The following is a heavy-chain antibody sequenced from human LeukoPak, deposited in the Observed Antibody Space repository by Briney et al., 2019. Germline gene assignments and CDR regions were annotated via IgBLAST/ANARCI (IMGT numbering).Heavy chain of an antibody. D-gene: IGHD5-18*01. V-gene: IGHV1-2*02. Sequence: GASVKVSCKASGYTFTGYYMHWVRQAPGQGLEWMGWINPNSGGTNYAQKFQGRVTMTGDTSISTAYMALNRLRSDDTAVYYCARGGYNYGAYAFDIWGQGTMVTVSS. CDR2: INPNSGGT. CDR1: GYTFTGYY. J-gene: IGHJ3*02. CDR3: ARGGYNYGAYAFDI.